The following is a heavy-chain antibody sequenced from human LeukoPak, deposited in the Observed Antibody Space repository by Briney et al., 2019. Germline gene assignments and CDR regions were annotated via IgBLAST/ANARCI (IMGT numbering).Heavy chain of an antibody. D-gene: IGHD3-16*01. Sequence: GGSLRLSCAASGFTLSSFKMTWVRQAPGRGLEWVASISPSSSYISYADSLKGRVTVSRDNTKNSVFLQMSSLRAEDTAVYYCARDLTGGEYFDSWGQGTLVSVSS. CDR3: ARDLTGGEYFDS. CDR2: ISPSSSYI. V-gene: IGHV3-21*01. J-gene: IGHJ4*02. CDR1: GFTLSSFK.